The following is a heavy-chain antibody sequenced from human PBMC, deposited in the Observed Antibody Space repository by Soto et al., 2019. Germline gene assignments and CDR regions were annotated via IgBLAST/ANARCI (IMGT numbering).Heavy chain of an antibody. CDR3: ARSIGGSSYYPPDY. CDR2: LANDGSYQ. Sequence: QVQLVESGGGVAQPGGSLRLSCAASGFTFSGYGMHWVRQSPGEGLEWVAILANDGSYQYYAESVKGRFTISRDNSKNTLYLQMDSLRPEDTAVYYCARSIGGSSYYPPDYWGQGTLVTGSS. J-gene: IGHJ4*02. D-gene: IGHD2-15*01. V-gene: IGHV3-30*03. CDR1: GFTFSGYG.